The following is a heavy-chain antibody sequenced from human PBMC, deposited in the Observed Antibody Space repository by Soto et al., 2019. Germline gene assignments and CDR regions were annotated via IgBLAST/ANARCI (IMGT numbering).Heavy chain of an antibody. V-gene: IGHV1-69*06. CDR1: GGTFSSYT. D-gene: IGHD6-6*01. J-gene: IGHJ3*02. CDR2: IIPMFGTL. Sequence: QLHLVQSGAEVKKPGSSVKVSCKASGGTFSSYTINWVRQAPGQGLEWLGGIIPMFGTLYYAQKFQGRLTIAADSSTSTAYMDMSTLRSDDTAVYYCARKVASSDDALDIWGQGTMVTVSS. CDR3: ARKVASSDDALDI.